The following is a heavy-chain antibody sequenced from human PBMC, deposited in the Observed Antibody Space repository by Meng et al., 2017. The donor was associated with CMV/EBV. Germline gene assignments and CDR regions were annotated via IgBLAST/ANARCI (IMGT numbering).Heavy chain of an antibody. J-gene: IGHJ4*02. CDR1: GYRFTNYW. D-gene: IGHD1-1*01. CDR2: IYPGGSRT. Sequence: GESLKISCQGSGYRFTNYWIGWVRQMPGKGLELMGIIYPGGSRTTYSPSFQGQVTISADKSINTAYLQWNSLKASDTAVYYCARLLGTGTPFDYWGQGTLVTRLL. V-gene: IGHV5-51*01. CDR3: ARLLGTGTPFDY.